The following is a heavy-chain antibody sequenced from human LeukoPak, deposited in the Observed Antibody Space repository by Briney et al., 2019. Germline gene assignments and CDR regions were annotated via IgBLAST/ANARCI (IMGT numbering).Heavy chain of an antibody. V-gene: IGHV4-34*01. D-gene: IGHD3-10*01. Sequence: PSETLSLTCAVYGGSFSGYYWSWIRQPPGKGLEWIGEINHSGSTNYNPSLKSRVTISVDTSKNQCSLKLSSVTAADTAVYYRARHLYYYGSGSSQTFDYWGQGTLVTVSS. CDR3: ARHLYYYGSGSSQTFDY. CDR2: INHSGST. CDR1: GGSFSGYY. J-gene: IGHJ4*02.